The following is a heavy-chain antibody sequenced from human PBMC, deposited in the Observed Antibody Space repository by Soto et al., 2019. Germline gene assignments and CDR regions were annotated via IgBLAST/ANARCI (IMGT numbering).Heavy chain of an antibody. CDR1: GYLFTAYS. V-gene: IGHV1-46*01. Sequence: GASVKVSCKASGYLFTAYSMHWVLLAPGQGLEWMGVVNPSGGSTKYAQNFQGRVTMTRDTSTTTIYMELSSLRSDDTAIYYCAREENCSGGTCYSEYFHRWGQGTLVTVSS. J-gene: IGHJ1*01. CDR3: AREENCSGGTCYSEYFHR. D-gene: IGHD2-15*01. CDR2: VNPSGGST.